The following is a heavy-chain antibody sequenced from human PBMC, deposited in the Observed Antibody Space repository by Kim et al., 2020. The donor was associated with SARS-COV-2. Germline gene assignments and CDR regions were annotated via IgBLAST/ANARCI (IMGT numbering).Heavy chain of an antibody. V-gene: IGHV3-64*02. J-gene: IGHJ4*02. Sequence: GGSLRLSCAASGFIFDTYAMHWVRQTPGRRLEYVSAISSNGADPYYADSVKGRFIISSDNSKNTMYLQMGSLRAEDMAVYYCAREGRHCSGTACYLFDYWGQGTLVTVSS. CDR1: GFIFDTYA. D-gene: IGHD2-2*01. CDR2: ISSNGADP. CDR3: AREGRHCSGTACYLFDY.